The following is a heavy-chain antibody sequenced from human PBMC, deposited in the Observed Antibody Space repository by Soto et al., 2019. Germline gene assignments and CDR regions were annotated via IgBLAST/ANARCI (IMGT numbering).Heavy chain of an antibody. D-gene: IGHD2-15*01. CDR2: IYYSGST. CDR3: ARRICSGGSCYLNWFDP. CDR1: GGSISSYY. J-gene: IGHJ5*02. V-gene: IGHV4-59*01. Sequence: NPSETLSLTCTVSGGSISSYYWSWIRQPPGKGLEWIGYIYYSGSTNYNPSLKSRVTISVDTSKNQFTLKLSSVTAADTAVYYCARRICSGGSCYLNWFDPWGQGTLVTVSS.